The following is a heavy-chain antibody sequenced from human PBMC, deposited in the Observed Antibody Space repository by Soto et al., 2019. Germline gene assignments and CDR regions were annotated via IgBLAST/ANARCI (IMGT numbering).Heavy chain of an antibody. V-gene: IGHV1-46*01. J-gene: IGHJ4*02. Sequence: QVQLVQSGAEVKKPGASVKVSCKASGYTFTSYYMHWVRQAPGQGLEWMGIINPSGSTTYALKFQGRVTMTRDTSTSKVYMELSSLRSDDTAVYYCARVYCSGGSCYGSDYWGQGTLVTVSS. CDR3: ARVYCSGGSCYGSDY. D-gene: IGHD2-15*01. CDR2: INPSGST. CDR1: GYTFTSYY.